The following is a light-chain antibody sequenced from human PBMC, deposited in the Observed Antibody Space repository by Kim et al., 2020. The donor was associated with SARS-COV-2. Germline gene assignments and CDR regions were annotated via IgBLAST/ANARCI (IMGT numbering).Light chain of an antibody. Sequence: SYELTQSPSLSVAPGQTARVTCGGDNIGRKNVHWYQQKPGQAPVLVIYDDNDRPSGIPERFSGSNSGNTATLTINKVEVEDEADYYCQVWDHTRDHSVVFGGGTKLTVL. CDR1: NIGRKN. V-gene: IGLV3-21*02. CDR3: QVWDHTRDHSVV. J-gene: IGLJ2*01. CDR2: DDN.